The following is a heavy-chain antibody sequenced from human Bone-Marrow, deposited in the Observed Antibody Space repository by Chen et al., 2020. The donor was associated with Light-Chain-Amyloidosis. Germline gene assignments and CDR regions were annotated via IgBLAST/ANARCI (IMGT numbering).Heavy chain of an antibody. D-gene: IGHD6-13*01. CDR1: GASVRSDYHY. J-gene: IGHJ4*02. V-gene: IGHV4-61*01. Sequence: QVQLQESGPGLVKPSGPLSLTCTVAGASVRSDYHYWTWIRQPPGDRLEWIGYIYYTGSIKYNPSLESRIAISIDTSKNQFSLKVNSVTAADTAVYYCVRRDVRWHIDFWGQGALVTVSS. CDR2: IYYTGSI. CDR3: VRRDVRWHIDF.